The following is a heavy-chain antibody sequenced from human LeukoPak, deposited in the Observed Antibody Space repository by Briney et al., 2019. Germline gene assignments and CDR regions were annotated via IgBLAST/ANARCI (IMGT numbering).Heavy chain of an antibody. Sequence: GGSLRLSCAASRFSLDTYAMSWVRQTPGKGLEWVSTISGSGANTYYADSVKGRFTISRDNSKNTVFLQMNSLRVEDTAVYYCARELSQIVWGGLDYGGQGTLVSVSS. D-gene: IGHD2-21*01. CDR1: RFSLDTYA. J-gene: IGHJ4*02. CDR2: ISGSGANT. V-gene: IGHV3-23*01. CDR3: ARELSQIVWGGLDY.